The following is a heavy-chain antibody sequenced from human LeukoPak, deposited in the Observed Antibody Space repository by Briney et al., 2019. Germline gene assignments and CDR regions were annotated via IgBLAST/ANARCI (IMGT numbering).Heavy chain of an antibody. V-gene: IGHV4-39*07. Sequence: TPSETLSLTCTVSYGSISDISYYWGWIRQPPGKGLEWIGSIYYSGRTYYNSSLKSRVTISVDGSKNQMSLTLRSVAAEDTAVYYCARGRSTVLMVYAIRHWFDPWGQGTLVTVSS. D-gene: IGHD2-8*01. CDR1: YGSISDISYY. J-gene: IGHJ5*02. CDR2: IYYSGRT. CDR3: ARGRSTVLMVYAIRHWFDP.